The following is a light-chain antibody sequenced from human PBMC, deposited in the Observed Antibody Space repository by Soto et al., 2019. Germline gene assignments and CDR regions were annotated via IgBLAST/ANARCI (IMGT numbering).Light chain of an antibody. CDR1: QSVSSN. V-gene: IGKV3-15*01. Sequence: EIVMTQSPATLSVSPGERATLSCRASQSVSSNLGWYQQKPGQAPRLLIYDASTRATGIPARFSGSGSGTAFTHTISSLQSEDFAVYYCQEYNNWPPWTFGQGTKVEIK. J-gene: IGKJ1*01. CDR2: DAS. CDR3: QEYNNWPPWT.